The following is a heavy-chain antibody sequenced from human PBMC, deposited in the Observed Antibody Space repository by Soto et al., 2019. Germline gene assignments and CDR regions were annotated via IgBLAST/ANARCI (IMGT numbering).Heavy chain of an antibody. CDR1: GGTFSSYA. Sequence: QVQLVQSGAEVKKPGSSVKVSCKASGGTFSSYAISWVRQAPGQGLEWMGGIIPIFGTANYAQKFQGRVTITADESTSTAYMELSSLRSEDTAVYYCASNSINCGGNSIRGGWYFDLWGRGTLVTVSS. D-gene: IGHD2-21*02. J-gene: IGHJ2*01. CDR2: IIPIFGTA. CDR3: ASNSINCGGNSIRGGWYFDL. V-gene: IGHV1-69*01.